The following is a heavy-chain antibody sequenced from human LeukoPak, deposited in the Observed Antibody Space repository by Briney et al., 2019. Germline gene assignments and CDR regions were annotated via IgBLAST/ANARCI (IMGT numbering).Heavy chain of an antibody. CDR1: GGSISSSSYY. CDR3: ASPRGDNWTYGGIDY. Sequence: WETLSLTCTVSGGSISSSSYYWGWIRQPPGKGLVSFVSIYDSGSTYYNPSLNRRVTRPVDASKNQFSLKLSPMASDATALCSCASPRGDNWTYGGIDYWGQGTMVTHSS. V-gene: IGHV4-39*01. D-gene: IGHD1-7*01. CDR2: IYDSGST. J-gene: IGHJ4*02.